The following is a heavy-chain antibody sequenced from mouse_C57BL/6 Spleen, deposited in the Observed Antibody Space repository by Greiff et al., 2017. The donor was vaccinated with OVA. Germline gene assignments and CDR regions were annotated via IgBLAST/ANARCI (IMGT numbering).Heavy chain of an antibody. CDR3: ASWDYGNAWFAY. D-gene: IGHD1-1*01. CDR2: IDPEDGET. J-gene: IGHJ3*01. CDR1: GFNIKDYY. V-gene: IGHV14-2*01. Sequence: EVQLQQSGAELVKPGASVKLSCTASGFNIKDYYMHWVKQRTEQGLEWIGRIDPEDGETKYAPKFPGKATITADTSSNTAYLQLSSLTSEDTAVYYCASWDYGNAWFAYWGQGTLVTVSA.